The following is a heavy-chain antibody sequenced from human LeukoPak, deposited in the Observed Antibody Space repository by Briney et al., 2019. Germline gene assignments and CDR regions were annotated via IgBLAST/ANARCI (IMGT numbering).Heavy chain of an antibody. V-gene: IGHV4-59*01. CDR1: GGSISSYY. D-gene: IGHD6-13*01. Sequence: SETLSLTCTVSGGSISSYYWSWIRQLPGKGLEWIGYIYYSGSTNYNPSLKSRVTISVDTSKNQFSLKLSSVTAADTAVYYCARVGTFSSSWYSSNWFDPWGQGTLVTVSS. CDR2: IYYSGST. CDR3: ARVGTFSSSWYSSNWFDP. J-gene: IGHJ5*02.